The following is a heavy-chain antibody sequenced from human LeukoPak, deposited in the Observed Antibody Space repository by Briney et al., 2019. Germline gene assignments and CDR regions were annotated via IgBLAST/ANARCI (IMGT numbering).Heavy chain of an antibody. CDR3: ARGRIAVAGTRYYFDY. CDR2: IYTSGST. J-gene: IGHJ4*02. CDR1: GGSISSYY. Sequence: KPSETLSLTCTVSGGSISSYYWSWIRQPAGKGLEWIGRIYTSGSTNYNPSLKSRVTMSVDTSKNQFSLKLGSVTAADTAVYYCARGRIAVAGTRYYFDYRGQGTLVTVSS. V-gene: IGHV4-4*07. D-gene: IGHD6-19*01.